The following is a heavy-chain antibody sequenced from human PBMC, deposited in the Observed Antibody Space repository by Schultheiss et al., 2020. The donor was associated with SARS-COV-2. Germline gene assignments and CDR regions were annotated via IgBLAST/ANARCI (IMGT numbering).Heavy chain of an antibody. CDR2: INSDGSTT. D-gene: IGHD3-16*01. V-gene: IGHV3-74*03. CDR1: GFTFSSYW. J-gene: IGHJ6*02. Sequence: GESLKISCAASGFTFSSYWMHWVRQAPGKGLVWVSRINSDGSTTTYADSVKGRFTVSRDNAKNSLYLQVNSLRAEDTAVYYCARDGALGGMDVWGQGTTVTVSS. CDR3: ARDGALGGMDV.